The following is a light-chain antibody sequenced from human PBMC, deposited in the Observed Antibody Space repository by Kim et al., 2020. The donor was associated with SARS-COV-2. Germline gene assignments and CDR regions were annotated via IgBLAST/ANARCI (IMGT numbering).Light chain of an antibody. Sequence: RVTITCTGSRSNIGAGYDVHWYEQLPGTAPNLLIYGNSNRPSGVPDRFSGSKSGTSASLAITGLQAEDEADYYCQSYDSSLSGYVFGTGTKVTVL. J-gene: IGLJ1*01. CDR2: GNS. V-gene: IGLV1-40*01. CDR3: QSYDSSLSGYV. CDR1: RSNIGAGYD.